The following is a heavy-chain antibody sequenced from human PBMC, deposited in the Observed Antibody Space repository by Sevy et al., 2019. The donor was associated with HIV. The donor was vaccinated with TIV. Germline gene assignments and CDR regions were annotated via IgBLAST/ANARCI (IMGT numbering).Heavy chain of an antibody. D-gene: IGHD2-8*01. CDR3: AREGCTKPHDY. Sequence: GGSLRLYCAASGFDFSIYSMSWVRQAPGKGLEWVSTLSFGCGKINYADSVKGRFTMSRDNSKSSVYLQMNNMRVEDTAVYYCAREGCTKPHDYWGQGTLVTVSS. V-gene: IGHV3-23*01. J-gene: IGHJ4*02. CDR1: GFDFSIYS. CDR2: LSFGCGKI.